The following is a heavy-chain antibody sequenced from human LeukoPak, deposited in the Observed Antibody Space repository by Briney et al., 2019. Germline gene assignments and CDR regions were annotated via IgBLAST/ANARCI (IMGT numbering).Heavy chain of an antibody. CDR1: GFTFSNYG. CDR2: ISSSGGST. Sequence: SGGSLRLSCAVSGFTFSNYGMSWVRQAPGKGLEWVSVISSSGGSTYYADSVKGRFTISRDNSKNTLYLQMNSLRAEDTAVYYCANTGRITIFGVVITPHAFDIWGQGTMVTVSS. CDR3: ANTGRITIFGVVITPHAFDI. D-gene: IGHD3-3*01. J-gene: IGHJ3*02. V-gene: IGHV3-23*01.